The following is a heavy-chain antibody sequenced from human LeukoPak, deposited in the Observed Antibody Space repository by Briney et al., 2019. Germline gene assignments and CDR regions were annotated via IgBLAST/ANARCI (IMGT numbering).Heavy chain of an antibody. J-gene: IGHJ4*02. V-gene: IGHV4-59*01. CDR1: GGSISTYY. CDR3: ARYQGYGGLDY. D-gene: IGHD3-16*01. Sequence: PSETLSLTCTVSGGSISTYYWSWIRQPPGKGLEWIGYIYYIGTNNYNPSLKSRVTISVDTSKNQLSLKLSSVTAADSAFYYCARYQGYGGLDYWGQGALVTVSS. CDR2: IYYIGTN.